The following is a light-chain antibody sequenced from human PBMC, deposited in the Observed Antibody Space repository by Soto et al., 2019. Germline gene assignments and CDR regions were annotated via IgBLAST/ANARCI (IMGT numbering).Light chain of an antibody. CDR2: GAS. CDR1: QSVSSSY. CDR3: QQYGDLPWT. Sequence: EIVLTQSPGTLSLSPGERATLSCRASQSVSSSYLAWYQQKPGQAPRLLIYGASSRATGIPDRFSGSGSGTDFTLTISRLEPEDFAVYHCQQYGDLPWTFGQGTKVEI. V-gene: IGKV3-20*01. J-gene: IGKJ1*01.